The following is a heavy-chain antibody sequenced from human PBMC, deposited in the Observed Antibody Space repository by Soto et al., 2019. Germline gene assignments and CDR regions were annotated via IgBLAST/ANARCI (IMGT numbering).Heavy chain of an antibody. D-gene: IGHD3-3*01. Sequence: PGKGLEWVSSIRSSSSYISDADSVKGRFTISRDNAKSSVYLQMYSLRAEDTSVYYCSIVLVYDLWRGYEDYIDVSGEGTTVTDSS. V-gene: IGHV3-21*01. J-gene: IGHJ6*03. CDR2: IRSSSSYI. CDR3: SIVLVYDLWRGYEDYIDV.